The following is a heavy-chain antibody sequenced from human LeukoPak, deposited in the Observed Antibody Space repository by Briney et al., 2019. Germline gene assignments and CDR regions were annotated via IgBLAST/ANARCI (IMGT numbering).Heavy chain of an antibody. CDR2: IYTSGST. V-gene: IGHV4-4*07. D-gene: IGHD3-3*01. CDR1: GGSISSYY. CDR3: ARCHTDFWSGYRDYYYYYMDV. J-gene: IGHJ6*03. Sequence: SETLSLTCTVSGGSISSYYWSWIRQPAGKGLEWIGRIYTSGSTNYNPSLKSRVTMSVDTSKHQFSLKLSSVTAADTAVYYCARCHTDFWSGYRDYYYYYMDVWGKGTTVTVSS.